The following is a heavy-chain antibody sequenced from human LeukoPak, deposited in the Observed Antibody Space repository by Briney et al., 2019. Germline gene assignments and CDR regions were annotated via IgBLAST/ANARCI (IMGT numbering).Heavy chain of an antibody. Sequence: GESLKISCKGSGHSLTNYWIGWVRQMPGKGLEWTGIIYPADSDTRYSPSFQGQVTISADKSTSTAYLQWSSLKASDTAMYYCASPHSSGWYGGAFDIWGQGTMVTVSS. CDR3: ASPHSSGWYGGAFDI. J-gene: IGHJ3*02. CDR1: GHSLTNYW. V-gene: IGHV5-51*01. D-gene: IGHD6-19*01. CDR2: IYPADSDT.